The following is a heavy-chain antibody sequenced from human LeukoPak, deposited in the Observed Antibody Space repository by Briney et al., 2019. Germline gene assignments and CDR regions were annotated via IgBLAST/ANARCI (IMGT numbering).Heavy chain of an antibody. V-gene: IGHV4-4*07. CDR1: GGSINPYY. Sequence: PSETLSLTCTVSGGSINPYYWNWIRQPAGQGLEWIGRVSSDGGANYNPSLKSRVTLSLDTSKNQVSLNLNSVTAADTAFYYCARETYRINWYIDFWGQGTLLTVSS. CDR2: VSSDGGA. D-gene: IGHD1/OR15-1a*01. CDR3: ARETYRINWYIDF. J-gene: IGHJ4*02.